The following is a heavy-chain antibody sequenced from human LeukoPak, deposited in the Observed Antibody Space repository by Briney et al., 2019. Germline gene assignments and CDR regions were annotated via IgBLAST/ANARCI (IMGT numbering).Heavy chain of an antibody. CDR2: ISYDGSNK. Sequence: GGSLRLSCAASGFTFSSYAMHWVRQAPGKGLEWVAVISYDGSNKYYADSVKGRFTISRDNSKNTLYIQMNSLRAEDTAVYFCARARWGRKNYYYYGMDVWGQGTTVTVSS. D-gene: IGHD3-16*01. CDR1: GFTFSSYA. V-gene: IGHV3-30*14. J-gene: IGHJ6*02. CDR3: ARARWGRKNYYYYGMDV.